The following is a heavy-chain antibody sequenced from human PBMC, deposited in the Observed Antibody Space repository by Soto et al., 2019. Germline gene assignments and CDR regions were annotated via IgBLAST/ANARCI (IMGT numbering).Heavy chain of an antibody. J-gene: IGHJ4*02. D-gene: IGHD3-10*01. CDR2: IYSGGPT. CDR1: GSIVVSDY. V-gene: IGHV3-66*01. CDR3: ASTYYASGHY. Sequence: GGSQRLPRAVAGSIVVSDYMSWVRQAPGKGLEWVSVIYSGGPTYYADSVKGRFTISRDNPKNTVSLQMSSLRAEDTAGYCCASTYYASGHYWGQGTLVTVSS.